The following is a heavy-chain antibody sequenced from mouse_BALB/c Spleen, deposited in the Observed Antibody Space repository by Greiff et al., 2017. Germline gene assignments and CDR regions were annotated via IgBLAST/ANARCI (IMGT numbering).Heavy chain of an antibody. CDR3: ASLITTATGAMDY. D-gene: IGHD1-2*01. CDR2: INPNNGGT. CDR1: GYTFTDYN. V-gene: IGHV1-18*01. Sequence: VQLKQSGPELVKPGASVKIPCKASGYTFTDYNMDWAKQSHGKSLEWIGDINPNNGGTIYNQKFKGKATLTVDKSSSTAYMELRSLTSEDTAVYYCASLITTATGAMDYWGQGTSVTVSS. J-gene: IGHJ4*01.